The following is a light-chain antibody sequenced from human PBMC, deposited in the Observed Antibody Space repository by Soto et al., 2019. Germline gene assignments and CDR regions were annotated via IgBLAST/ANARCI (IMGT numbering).Light chain of an antibody. CDR3: QQSNSTPT. CDR1: QSISSY. J-gene: IGKJ1*01. Sequence: DIQMTQSPSSLSASVGDRVTITCRASQSISSYLNWYQQKPGKAPKLLIYAASSLQSGVPSRFSSSVSATDFTLTISSLQPEDFATYYCQQSNSTPTFGPATKVEIK. V-gene: IGKV1-39*01. CDR2: AAS.